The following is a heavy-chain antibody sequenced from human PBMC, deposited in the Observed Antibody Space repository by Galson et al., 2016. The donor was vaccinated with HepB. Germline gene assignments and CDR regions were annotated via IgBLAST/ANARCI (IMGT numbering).Heavy chain of an antibody. J-gene: IGHJ3*01. CDR3: AKSEVVVVAAHQV. CDR2: ISGSGDIT. CDR1: GFSFSRRA. V-gene: IGHV3-23*01. D-gene: IGHD2-15*01. Sequence: SLRLSCAASGFSFSRRAMNWVRQAPGKGLEWVSSISGSGDITYSADSVKGRFTISRDNSKSTLYLQMNSLRVEDTAVYYCAKSEVVVVAAHQVWGQGTMVTVSS.